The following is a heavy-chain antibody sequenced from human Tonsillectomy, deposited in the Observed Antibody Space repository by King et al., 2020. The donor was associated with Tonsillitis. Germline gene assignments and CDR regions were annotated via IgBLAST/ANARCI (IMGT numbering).Heavy chain of an antibody. CDR3: AMGLDPTKFDY. CDR2: INTYNGNT. V-gene: IGHV1-18*01. CDR1: AYTFTLYG. J-gene: IGHJ4*02. Sequence: VQLVQSGAEVKKPGASVKVSCKASAYTFTLYGITWVRQAPGQGLEWMGWINTYNGNTNYAQKFQGRVTMTTDTSTSTAYMELRSLRSDDTAVYYCAMGLDPTKFDYWGQGTLVTVSS. D-gene: IGHD3/OR15-3a*01.